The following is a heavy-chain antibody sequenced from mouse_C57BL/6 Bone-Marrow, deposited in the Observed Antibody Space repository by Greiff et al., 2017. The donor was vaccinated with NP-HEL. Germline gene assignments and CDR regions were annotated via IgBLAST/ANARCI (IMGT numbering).Heavy chain of an antibody. CDR2: IDPENGDT. D-gene: IGHD2-1*01. CDR1: GFNIKDDY. Sequence: EVKLQESGAELVRPGASVKLSCTASGFNIKDDYMHWVKQRPEQGLEWIGWIDPENGDTEYASKFQGKATITADTSSNTAYLQLSSLTSEDTAVYYCTSTLYYGTHYAMDYWGQGTSVTVSS. V-gene: IGHV14-4*01. J-gene: IGHJ4*01. CDR3: TSTLYYGTHYAMDY.